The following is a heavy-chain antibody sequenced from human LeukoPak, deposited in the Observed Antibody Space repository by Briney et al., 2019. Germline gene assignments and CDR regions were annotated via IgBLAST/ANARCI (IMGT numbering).Heavy chain of an antibody. CDR1: GFTFKSYA. D-gene: IGHD3-9*01. V-gene: IGHV3-64*05. CDR2: INTNGANT. CDR3: ARGGNYDILTGYPPPDDY. Sequence: GGSLRLSCSASGFTFKSYAMHWVRQAPGKGLEYVSSINTNGANTYYADSVKGRFTISRDNSRNTVYVQMNSLTPEDTAVYYCARGGNYDILTGYPPPDDYWGQGTLVTVSS. J-gene: IGHJ4*02.